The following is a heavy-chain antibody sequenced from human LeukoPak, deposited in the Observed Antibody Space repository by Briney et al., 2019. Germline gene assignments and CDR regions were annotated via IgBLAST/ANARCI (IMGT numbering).Heavy chain of an antibody. Sequence: SETLSLTCTVSGGPIYSYYWSCIRQTAGKGLEWIGRLYPGVSTNYNPSLKSRVTMSVDTSKKQFALKLSAVTAADTAVYYCARLKFYDSTGYSPVHYMDVWGKGTTVTVSS. V-gene: IGHV4-4*07. CDR3: ARLKFYDSTGYSPVHYMDV. D-gene: IGHD3-22*01. CDR1: GGPIYSYY. J-gene: IGHJ6*03. CDR2: LYPGVST.